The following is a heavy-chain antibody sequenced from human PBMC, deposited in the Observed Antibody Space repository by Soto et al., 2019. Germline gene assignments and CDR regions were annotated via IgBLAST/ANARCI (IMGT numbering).Heavy chain of an antibody. J-gene: IGHJ4*02. CDR3: ARAVGPFDY. D-gene: IGHD1-26*01. Sequence: QVQLVESGGGVVQPGRSLRLSCAASGFIFSTYCMHWIRQAPGKGLEWVAVIWYDGSNKYYANSVRGRFTISRENSKNTLFLQLNSLRVEDTAVYYCARAVGPFDYWGQGTLVTVSS. V-gene: IGHV3-33*01. CDR1: GFIFSTYC. CDR2: IWYDGSNK.